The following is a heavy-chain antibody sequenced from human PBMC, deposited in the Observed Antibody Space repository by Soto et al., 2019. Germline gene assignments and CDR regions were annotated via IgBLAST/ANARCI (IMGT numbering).Heavy chain of an antibody. CDR1: GGSISSGGYY. CDR3: ARSTVTKEFDY. D-gene: IGHD4-17*01. Sequence: LSLTCTVSGGSISSGGYYWSWIRQHPGKGLEWIGYIYYSGSTYYNPSLKSRVTISVDRSKNQFSLKLSSVTAADTAVYYCARSTVTKEFDYWGQGTLVTVSS. V-gene: IGHV4-31*03. J-gene: IGHJ4*02. CDR2: IYYSGST.